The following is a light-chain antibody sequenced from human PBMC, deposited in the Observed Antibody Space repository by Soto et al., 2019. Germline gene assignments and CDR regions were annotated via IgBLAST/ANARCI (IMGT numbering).Light chain of an antibody. CDR3: QQYNNWWT. CDR1: QSVSSY. J-gene: IGKJ1*01. Sequence: PAPLSLSPGERATLSCRASQSVSSYLAWYQQKPGQAPRLLIYAASTRATGIPARFIGNGSGTEFTLTISSLQSEDFAVYYCQQYNNWWTFGQGTKVDIK. CDR2: AAS. V-gene: IGKV3D-15*01.